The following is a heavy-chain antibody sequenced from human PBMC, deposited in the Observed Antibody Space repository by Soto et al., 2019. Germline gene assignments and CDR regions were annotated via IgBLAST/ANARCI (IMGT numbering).Heavy chain of an antibody. J-gene: IGHJ6*02. D-gene: IGHD3-9*01. V-gene: IGHV3-49*03. CDR3: TRVGYDVFDILTGYYHYYYYYGMDV. Sequence: PGGSLRLSCTASGFTFGDYAMSWFRQAPGKGLEWVGFIRSKAYGGTTEYAASVKGRFTISRDDSKSIAYLQMNSLKTEDTAVYYCTRVGYDVFDILTGYYHYYYYYGMDVWGQGTTVTVSS. CDR1: GFTFGDYA. CDR2: IRSKAYGGTT.